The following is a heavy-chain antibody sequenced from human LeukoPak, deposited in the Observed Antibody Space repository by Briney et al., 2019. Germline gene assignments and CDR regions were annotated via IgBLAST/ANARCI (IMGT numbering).Heavy chain of an antibody. D-gene: IGHD1-7*01. CDR1: GFTFSSYS. V-gene: IGHV3-48*01. Sequence: PGGSLRLSCAASGFTFSSYSMTWVRQAPGKGLEWVSYISSSNSTIYYADSVKGRFTISRDNAKKSLYLQMNSLRAEDTAVYYCARDDNWNYGGYFDYWGQGTLVTVSS. J-gene: IGHJ4*02. CDR2: ISSSNSTI. CDR3: ARDDNWNYGGYFDY.